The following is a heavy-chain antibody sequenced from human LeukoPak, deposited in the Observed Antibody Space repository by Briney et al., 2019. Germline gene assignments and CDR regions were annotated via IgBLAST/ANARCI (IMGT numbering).Heavy chain of an antibody. CDR1: GFTFSSYW. D-gene: IGHD5-18*01. J-gene: IGHJ4*02. CDR3: ARHLSGVTGYSYGRGIDY. CDR2: TKKDGSEN. Sequence: GGSLRLSCAASGFTFSSYWMSWVRQAPGKGLEWVANTKKDGSENYYVDSVKGRFTISRDNAKKSLYLQMKSLRAEDTAVYYCARHLSGVTGYSYGRGIDYWGQGTLVTVSS. V-gene: IGHV3-7*01.